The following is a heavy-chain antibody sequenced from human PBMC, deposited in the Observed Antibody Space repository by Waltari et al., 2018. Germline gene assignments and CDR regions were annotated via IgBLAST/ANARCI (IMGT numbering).Heavy chain of an antibody. D-gene: IGHD6-13*01. Sequence: EVQLVESGGGLVKPGGSLRLSCAASGFTFSSYSMNWVRQAPGKGLEGVSSISSSSSYIYYADSVKGRFTISRDNAKNSRYLQMNSLRAEDTAVYYCARVMYSSSFFAFDIWGQGTMVTVSS. CDR1: GFTFSSYS. J-gene: IGHJ3*02. CDR2: ISSSSSYI. V-gene: IGHV3-21*01. CDR3: ARVMYSSSFFAFDI.